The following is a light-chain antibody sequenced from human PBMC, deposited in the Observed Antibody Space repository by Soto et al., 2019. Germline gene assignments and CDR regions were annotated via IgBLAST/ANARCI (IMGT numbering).Light chain of an antibody. V-gene: IGKV3-15*01. CDR2: DVS. CDR3: QQYTNWRT. Sequence: EIVMTQSPGTLSVSPGERATLSCRASQSVSTNLAWYQQKPGQAPRLLIYDVSTRATGIPARFSGSGSGTEFTLTISSLQSEDFAVYYCQQYTNWRTFGQGTKVEIE. J-gene: IGKJ1*01. CDR1: QSVSTN.